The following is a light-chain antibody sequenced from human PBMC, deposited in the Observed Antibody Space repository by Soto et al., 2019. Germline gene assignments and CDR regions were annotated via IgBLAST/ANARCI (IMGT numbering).Light chain of an antibody. J-gene: IGKJ1*01. Sequence: EIVLTQSPATLSSSPGKRATLSCRASQSVDNYLDWYQQKPGQAPRLLIYESSNRATGIPARFSGSGSGTDFSLTISSLEPEDFAVYYCQQRSTWPQTFGQGTKV. CDR2: ESS. V-gene: IGKV3-11*01. CDR1: QSVDNY. CDR3: QQRSTWPQT.